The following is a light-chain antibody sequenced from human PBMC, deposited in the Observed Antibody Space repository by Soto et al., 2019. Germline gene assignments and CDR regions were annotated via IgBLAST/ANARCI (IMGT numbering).Light chain of an antibody. CDR2: GAS. Sequence: EILMTQSPATLSVSPGERATLFCRASQSVFSNLAWYQQKPGQAPRLLLYGASTRATAIPARFSGSGSGTDFTLTISSLQSEDFAVYYCLQYSHWPQTFGQGTRVEIK. CDR1: QSVFSN. J-gene: IGKJ1*01. V-gene: IGKV3D-15*01. CDR3: LQYSHWPQT.